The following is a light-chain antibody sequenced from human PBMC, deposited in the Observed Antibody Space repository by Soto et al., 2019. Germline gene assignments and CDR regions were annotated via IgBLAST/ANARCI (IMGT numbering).Light chain of an antibody. V-gene: IGKV3-11*01. Sequence: EIVLTQSPATVSLSPGERATLSCRASQSIGTYLAWYQQKPGLAPRLLFYDASKRATGIPARFSGSGSGTDFTLTISSLQSEDFAVYYCQQYNNWPWTFGQGTKVEIK. CDR1: QSIGTY. CDR3: QQYNNWPWT. J-gene: IGKJ1*01. CDR2: DAS.